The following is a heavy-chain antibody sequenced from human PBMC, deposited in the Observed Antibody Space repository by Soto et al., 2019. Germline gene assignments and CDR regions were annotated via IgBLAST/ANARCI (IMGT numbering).Heavy chain of an antibody. Sequence: QITLKESGPTLVKPTQTLTLTCSFSGFSLTTSGAGVGGFRQPPGKALEWLAVIYWNDDKRYSPSLKTRLTITKDTSKNQVVLTKTNMDPVDTATYYCARPHPLMIVTDAFDIWGQGTMVTVSS. CDR1: GFSLTTSGAG. D-gene: IGHD3-22*01. J-gene: IGHJ3*02. CDR3: ARPHPLMIVTDAFDI. V-gene: IGHV2-5*01. CDR2: IYWNDDK.